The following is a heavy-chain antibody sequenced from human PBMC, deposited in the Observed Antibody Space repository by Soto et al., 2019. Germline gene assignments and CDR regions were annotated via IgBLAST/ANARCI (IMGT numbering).Heavy chain of an antibody. CDR3: ARLPRDCNKTSCYYADH. V-gene: IGHV5-51*01. J-gene: IGHJ5*02. D-gene: IGHD3-3*01. CDR2: MYPGDSDT. Sequence: GESLKISCRGSGYDFNTNWFGWVRQLPGRGLEWVGIMYPGDSDTRYNPSLQGHVTLSVDVTVSTAFLQWRSLETSDTGMYFCARLPRDCNKTSCYYADHWGQGAQVTVSS. CDR1: GYDFNTNW.